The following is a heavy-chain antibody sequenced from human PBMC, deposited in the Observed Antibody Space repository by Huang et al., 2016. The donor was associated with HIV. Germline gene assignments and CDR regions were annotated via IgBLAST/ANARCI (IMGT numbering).Heavy chain of an antibody. Sequence: VQLQQWGASLLKPSETLSLTCAVSGGTFTGYFWGWVRQAPGKGLERMSEIKHSGTTAYNPSLKSRVSMSVDVSNNQFSLSLKSVTAADTAVYFCVRCPGYYFEPSRYFDAFDIWGPGTMFTVS. CDR1: GGTFTGYF. V-gene: IGHV4-34*02. J-gene: IGHJ3*02. D-gene: IGHD3-22*01. CDR3: VRCPGYYFEPSRYFDAFDI. CDR2: IKHSGTT.